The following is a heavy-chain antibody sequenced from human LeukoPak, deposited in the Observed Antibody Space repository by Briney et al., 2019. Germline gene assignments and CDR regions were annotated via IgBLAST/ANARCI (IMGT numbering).Heavy chain of an antibody. CDR1: GLTVSNAW. CDR2: IRSSSDGWTT. V-gene: IGHV3-15*01. CDR3: TRVNYARFDP. D-gene: IGHD2-2*01. J-gene: IGHJ5*02. Sequence: GGSLRLSCAASGLTVSNAWMSWVRQAPGKGLEWVGRIRSSSDGWTTDYAAPVKGRFTISRDDSENTLFLRMSSLETEDTAVYYCTRVNYARFDPWGQGTLVTVSS.